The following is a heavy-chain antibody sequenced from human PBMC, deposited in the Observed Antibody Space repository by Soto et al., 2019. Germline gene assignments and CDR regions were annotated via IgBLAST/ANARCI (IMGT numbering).Heavy chain of an antibody. Sequence: PSETLSLTCTVSGGSISSGGYYWSWIRQHPGKGLEWIGYIYYSGSTYYNQSLKSRVNISVDTSKNQYYLKLSSVTAADTAVYYCARERIIDCSSTSCPNYYYYYMDVWGKGTTVTVSS. CDR3: ARERIIDCSSTSCPNYYYYYMDV. V-gene: IGHV4-31*03. D-gene: IGHD2-2*01. CDR1: GGSISSGGYY. J-gene: IGHJ6*03. CDR2: IYYSGST.